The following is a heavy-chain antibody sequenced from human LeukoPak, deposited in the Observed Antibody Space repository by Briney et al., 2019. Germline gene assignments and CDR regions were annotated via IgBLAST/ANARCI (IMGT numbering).Heavy chain of an antibody. J-gene: IGHJ5*02. Sequence: SETLSLTCTVSGGSISSSSYYWGWIRQPPGKGLEWIGSIYYSGSTYYNPSLKSRVTISVDTSKNQFSLKLSSVTAADTAVYYCARLQNYKYQLPLNNWFDPWGQGTLVTVSS. CDR1: GGSISSSSYY. D-gene: IGHD2-2*01. V-gene: IGHV4-39*01. CDR3: ARLQNYKYQLPLNNWFDP. CDR2: IYYSGST.